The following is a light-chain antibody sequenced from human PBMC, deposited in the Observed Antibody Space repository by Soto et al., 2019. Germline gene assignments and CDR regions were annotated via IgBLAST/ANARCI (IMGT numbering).Light chain of an antibody. V-gene: IGKV3-11*01. CDR2: DAF. CDR3: QQRARWPGS. Sequence: EIVLTQSPGTLSLSPGERATLSCKAIESVGRYVAWYQQKVGQSPRLLIYDAFTRASGVAATFSGSGYATDFAVKLRSLEPDDFAVYCCQQRARWPGSFGPGT. CDR1: ESVGRY. J-gene: IGKJ2*04.